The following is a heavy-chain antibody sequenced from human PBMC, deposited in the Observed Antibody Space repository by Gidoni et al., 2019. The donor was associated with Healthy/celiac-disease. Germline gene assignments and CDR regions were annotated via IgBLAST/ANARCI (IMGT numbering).Heavy chain of an antibody. J-gene: IGHJ4*02. CDR2: INPNSGGT. CDR3: ASPLDYGSGSPVFDY. V-gene: IGHV1-2*02. D-gene: IGHD3-10*01. CDR1: GYTFPGYY. Sequence: QVQLVQSGAEVKKPGASVKVSCKASGYTFPGYYMHWVRQAPGQGLEWMGWINPNSGGTNYAQKFQGRVTMTRDTSISTAYMELSRLRSDDTAVYYCASPLDYGSGSPVFDYWGQGTLVTVSS.